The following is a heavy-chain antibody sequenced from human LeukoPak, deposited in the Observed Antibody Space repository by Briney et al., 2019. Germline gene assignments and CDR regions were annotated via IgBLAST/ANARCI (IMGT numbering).Heavy chain of an antibody. CDR2: IKSDGSSP. Sequence: PAGGSLRLSCAASGFTFDDYGMSWVRQAPGKGLVWVSRIKSDGSSPAYADSVRGRFTISRDNAKNTLYLQMNSLRADDTAMYYCAALDHGHDLWGQGTLVTVSS. CDR3: AALDHGHDL. J-gene: IGHJ5*02. V-gene: IGHV3-74*01. CDR1: GFTFDDYG.